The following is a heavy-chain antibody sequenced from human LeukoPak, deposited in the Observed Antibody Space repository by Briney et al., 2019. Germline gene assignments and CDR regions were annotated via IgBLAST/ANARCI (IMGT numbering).Heavy chain of an antibody. V-gene: IGHV4-59*01. J-gene: IGHJ3*02. CDR1: GGSISSYY. CDR3: ARANYDSSGYYTLIDAFDI. D-gene: IGHD3-22*01. Sequence: PSETLSLTCTVSGGSISSYYWSWIRQPPGKGLGWSGYIYYSGSTNYNPSLKSRVTISVDTSKNQFSLKLSSVTAADTAVYYCARANYDSSGYYTLIDAFDIWGQGTMVTVSS. CDR2: IYYSGST.